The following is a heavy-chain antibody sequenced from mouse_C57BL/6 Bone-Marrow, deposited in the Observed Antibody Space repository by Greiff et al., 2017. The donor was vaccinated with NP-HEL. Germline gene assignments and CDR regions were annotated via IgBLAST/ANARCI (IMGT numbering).Heavy chain of an antibody. J-gene: IGHJ1*03. V-gene: IGHV1-78*01. D-gene: IGHD2-2*01. Sequence: VQLQQSDAELVKPGASVKISCKVSGYTFTDHTIHWMKQRPEQGLEWIGYIYPRDGSTKYNEKLKGKATLTAAKSSSTAYMQLNSLTSEDSAVYFCAREVWLRREWYFDVGGTGTTVTASS. CDR3: AREVWLRREWYFDV. CDR2: IYPRDGST. CDR1: GYTFTDHT.